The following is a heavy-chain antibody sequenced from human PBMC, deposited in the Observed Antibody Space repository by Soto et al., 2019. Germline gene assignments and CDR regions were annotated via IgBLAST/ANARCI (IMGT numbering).Heavy chain of an antibody. Sequence: QVQLVESGGGVVQPGRSLRLSCAASGFTLSRYGMHWVRQAPGKGLEWVAFIWYDGSYTYYGDSVKGRFTISRDISKSTLYPEMNSLRGEDTAVYYCARDNQNIVASAWGQGTLVTVSS. D-gene: IGHD5-12*01. J-gene: IGHJ5*02. CDR2: IWYDGSYT. CDR1: GFTLSRYG. V-gene: IGHV3-33*01. CDR3: ARDNQNIVASA.